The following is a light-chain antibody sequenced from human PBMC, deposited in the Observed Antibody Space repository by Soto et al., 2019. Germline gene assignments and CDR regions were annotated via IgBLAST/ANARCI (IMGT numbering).Light chain of an antibody. V-gene: IGKV1-5*03. CDR2: KAS. J-gene: IGKJ1*01. CDR1: QSISSW. Sequence: IQLTQSPSTLSASVGDRVTVTCRASQSISSWLAWYQQKPGKAPKLLIYKASTLESGVPSRFSGSGSGTDFTLTISSLQPDDFATYYCQHYNTYQWTFGQGTKVDIK. CDR3: QHYNTYQWT.